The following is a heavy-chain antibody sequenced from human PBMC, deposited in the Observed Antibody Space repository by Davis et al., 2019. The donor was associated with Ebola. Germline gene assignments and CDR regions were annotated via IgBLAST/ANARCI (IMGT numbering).Heavy chain of an antibody. CDR1: GYTFTSYD. V-gene: IGHV1-8*01. D-gene: IGHD3-3*01. CDR3: AREAGYYDFWSGYPHYYGMDV. CDR2: MNPNSGNT. J-gene: IGHJ6*02. Sequence: ASVKVSCKASGYTFTSYDINWVRQATGQGLEWMGWMNPNSGNTGYAQKFQGRVTMTRNTSISTAYMELSSLRSEDTAVYYCAREAGYYDFWSGYPHYYGMDVWGQGTTVTVSS.